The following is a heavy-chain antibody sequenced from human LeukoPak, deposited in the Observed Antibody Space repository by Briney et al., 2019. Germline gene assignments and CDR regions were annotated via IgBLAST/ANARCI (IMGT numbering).Heavy chain of an antibody. J-gene: IGHJ3*02. V-gene: IGHV3-23*01. Sequence: GGSLRLSCAASGFTFSSYAMSWVRQAPGKGLEWVSAISGSGGSTYYEDSVKGRFTISRDNSKTPLYLQMNSLRAEDPAVYYCATVRATVLTHDAFAIWGQGPVVTVSS. CDR3: ATVRATVLTHDAFAI. D-gene: IGHD4-23*01. CDR1: GFTFSSYA. CDR2: ISGSGGST.